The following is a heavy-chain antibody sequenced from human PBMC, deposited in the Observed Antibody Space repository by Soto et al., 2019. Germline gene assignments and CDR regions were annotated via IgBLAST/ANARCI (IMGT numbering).Heavy chain of an antibody. J-gene: IGHJ4*02. CDR2: INHSGST. V-gene: IGHV4-34*01. D-gene: IGHD3-10*01. CDR1: GGSFSGYY. CDR3: ARGHSNTYYYGSGSYHLPLIDY. Sequence: PSETLSLTCAVYGGSFSGYYWSWIRQPPGKGLEWIGEINHSGSTNYNPSLKSRVTISVDTSKNQFSLKLSSVTAADTAVYYCARGHSNTYYYGSGSYHLPLIDYWGQGTLVTVSS.